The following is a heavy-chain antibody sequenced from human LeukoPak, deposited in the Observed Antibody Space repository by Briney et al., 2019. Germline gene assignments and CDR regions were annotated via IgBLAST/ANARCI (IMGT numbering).Heavy chain of an antibody. V-gene: IGHV4-59*11. J-gene: IGHJ4*02. CDR1: GGSISSHY. CDR3: ASSEYVRGSYRYYFDY. D-gene: IGHD3-16*02. Sequence: SETLSLTCTVSGGSISSHYWSWIRQPPGKGLEWIGYIYYSGSTNYNPSLKSRVTISVDTSKNQFSLKLSSVTAADTAVYYCASSEYVRGSYRYYFDYWGQGTLDTVSS. CDR2: IYYSGST.